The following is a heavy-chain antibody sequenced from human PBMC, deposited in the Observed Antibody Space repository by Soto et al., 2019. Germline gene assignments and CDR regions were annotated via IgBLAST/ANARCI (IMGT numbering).Heavy chain of an antibody. V-gene: IGHV3-30-3*01. CDR1: GFTFSSFA. J-gene: IGHJ4*02. CDR3: ARGDWGSKGLYYFDK. CDR2: ISYDGSNK. Sequence: QVQLVESGGGVVQPGRSLRLSCAASGFTFSSFAIHWVRQAPGKGLEWVAVISYDGSNKYYADSVKGRFTISRDNSKNTLYLQMNSLRPDDTAVYYCARGDWGSKGLYYFDKWGQGTLVTVSS. D-gene: IGHD7-27*01.